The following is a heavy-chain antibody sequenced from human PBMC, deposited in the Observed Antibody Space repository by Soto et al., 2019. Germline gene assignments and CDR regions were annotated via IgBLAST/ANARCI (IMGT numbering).Heavy chain of an antibody. V-gene: IGHV3-30-3*01. CDR1: GFTFSSYA. CDR2: ISYDGSNK. Sequence: QVQLVESGGGVVQPGRSLRLSCAASGFTFSSYAMHWVHQAPGKGLEWVAVISYDGSNKYYADSVKGRFTISRDNSKNTLYLQMNSLRAEDTAVYYCARDREGASSGWVDYYYYGMDVWGQGTTVTVSS. J-gene: IGHJ6*02. D-gene: IGHD6-19*01. CDR3: ARDREGASSGWVDYYYYGMDV.